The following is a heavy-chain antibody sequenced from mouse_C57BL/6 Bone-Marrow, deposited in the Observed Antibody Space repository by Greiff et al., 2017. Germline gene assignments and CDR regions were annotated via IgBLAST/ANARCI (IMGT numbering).Heavy chain of an antibody. CDR2: INPNNGGT. D-gene: IGHD4-1*01. Sequence: VQLKQSGPELVKPGASVKISCKASGYTFTDYYMNWVKQSHGKSLEWIGDINPNNGGTSYNQKFKGKATLTVDKSSSTAYMELRSLTSEDSAVYYCARRTGTSFDYWGQGTTLTVSS. CDR3: ARRTGTSFDY. J-gene: IGHJ2*01. CDR1: GYTFTDYY. V-gene: IGHV1-26*01.